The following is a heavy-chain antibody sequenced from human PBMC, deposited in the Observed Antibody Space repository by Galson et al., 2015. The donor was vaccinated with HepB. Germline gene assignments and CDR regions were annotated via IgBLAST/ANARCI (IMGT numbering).Heavy chain of an antibody. Sequence: SLRLSCAASGFTFSSFAMSWVRQAPGKGLEWVSTISGGGAGTYYADSVKGRFTISRDNPKNTLYLQMNSLRAEDTALYFCAKGAAKDYYYYGMDVWGQGTTVTVSS. CDR2: ISGGGAGT. CDR1: GFTFSSFA. D-gene: IGHD2-15*01. CDR3: AKGAAKDYYYYGMDV. V-gene: IGHV3-23*01. J-gene: IGHJ6*02.